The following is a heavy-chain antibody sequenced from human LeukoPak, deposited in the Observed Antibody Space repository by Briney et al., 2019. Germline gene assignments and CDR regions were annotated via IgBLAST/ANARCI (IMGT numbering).Heavy chain of an antibody. CDR2: INPNSGAT. J-gene: IGHJ3*02. V-gene: IGHV1-2*02. CDR3: ARDLSSDAFDI. CDR1: GYTFTAYY. Sequence: GASVKVSCKASGYTFTAYYMHWVRQAPGQGLEWVGWINPNSGATNYAQNFQGRVTLTRDTSISTAYMELSSLRSDDTAVYFCARDLSSDAFDIWGQGTMVTVSS.